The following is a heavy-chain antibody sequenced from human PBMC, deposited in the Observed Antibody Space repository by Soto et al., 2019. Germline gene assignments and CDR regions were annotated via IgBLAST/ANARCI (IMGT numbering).Heavy chain of an antibody. Sequence: PGGSLRLSCAASGFTFSSYAMHWVRQAPGKGLEWVAVISYDGSNKYYADSVKGRFTISRDNSKNTLYLQMNSLRAEDTAVYYCAREMVTTGYYFDYWGQGTLVTVSS. J-gene: IGHJ4*02. CDR2: ISYDGSNK. V-gene: IGHV3-30-3*01. CDR1: GFTFSSYA. CDR3: AREMVTTGYYFDY. D-gene: IGHD4-17*01.